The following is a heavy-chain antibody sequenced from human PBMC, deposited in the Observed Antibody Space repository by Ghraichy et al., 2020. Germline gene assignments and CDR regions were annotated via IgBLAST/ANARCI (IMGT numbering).Heavy chain of an antibody. J-gene: IGHJ5*02. Sequence: SETLSLTCAVYGGSFSGYYWSWIRQPPGKGLEWIGEINHSGSTNYNPSLKSRVTISVDTSKNQFSLKLSSVTAADTAVYYCARDWTGWGWFDPWGQGTLVTVSS. D-gene: IGHD1-1*01. CDR2: INHSGST. V-gene: IGHV4-34*01. CDR1: GGSFSGYY. CDR3: ARDWTGWGWFDP.